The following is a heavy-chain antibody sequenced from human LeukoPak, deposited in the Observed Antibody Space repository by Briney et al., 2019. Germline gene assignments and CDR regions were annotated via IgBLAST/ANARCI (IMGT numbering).Heavy chain of an antibody. D-gene: IGHD3-16*01. CDR1: GFTFSSYW. CDR2: IKEDESAK. J-gene: IGHJ4*02. V-gene: IGHV3-7*01. Sequence: GGSLRLSCAASGFTFSSYWMSWVRQAPGKGLEWVANIKEDESAKFYADSVRGRFTISRDNAKNSVYLQMNNLRVEDTAVYYCARAVDVADYWGRGTLVTVSS. CDR3: ARAVDVADY.